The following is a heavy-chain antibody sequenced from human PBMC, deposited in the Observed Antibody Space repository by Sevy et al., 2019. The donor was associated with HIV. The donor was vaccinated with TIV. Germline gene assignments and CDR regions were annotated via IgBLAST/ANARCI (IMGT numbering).Heavy chain of an antibody. CDR3: TTLGSTYYYDSSGSPGGYYYYGMDV. Sequence: GGSLRLSCAASGFSLNGYGMHWVRQAPGKGLEWVAVIWYDGSNKEYADSVKGRFTISRDNSKNTLYLQMNSLRAEDTAVYYCTTLGSTYYYDSSGSPGGYYYYGMDVWGQGTTVTVSS. CDR1: GFSLNGYG. J-gene: IGHJ6*02. D-gene: IGHD3-22*01. CDR2: IWYDGSNK. V-gene: IGHV3-33*01.